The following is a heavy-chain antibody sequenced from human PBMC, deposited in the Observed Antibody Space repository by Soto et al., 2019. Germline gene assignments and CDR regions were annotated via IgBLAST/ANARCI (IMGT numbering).Heavy chain of an antibody. CDR2: ISGDGSST. CDR1: EFTFRSYW. J-gene: IGHJ3*01. CDR3: ARSLPGTYGAFDL. Sequence: HPGGSLRLSCAASEFTFRSYWMHWVRQSPGKGLVWVSRISGDGSSTNYADSVKGRFTIPRDNAKNTVYLQIDSLRAEDTAVYYCARSLPGTYGAFDLWGQGTMVTVSS. V-gene: IGHV3-74*01. D-gene: IGHD1-7*01.